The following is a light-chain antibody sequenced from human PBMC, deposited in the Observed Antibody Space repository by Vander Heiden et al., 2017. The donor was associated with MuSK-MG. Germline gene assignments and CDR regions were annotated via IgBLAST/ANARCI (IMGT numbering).Light chain of an antibody. CDR1: QSISNC. CDR2: AAS. Sequence: DIQITQSPSSLSASVGDRVTITCRASQSISNCLNWYQQRPGKAPKVLISAASSFKSGVQSRFSVRGSGTDFTLTISSLQTEDFATYYCQPNYTWAFGQGTKVEIK. J-gene: IGKJ1*01. V-gene: IGKV1-39*01. CDR3: QPNYTWA.